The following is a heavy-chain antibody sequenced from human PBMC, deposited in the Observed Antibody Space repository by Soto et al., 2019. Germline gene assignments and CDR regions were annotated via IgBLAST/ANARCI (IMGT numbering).Heavy chain of an antibody. J-gene: IGHJ4*02. CDR3: ARGGGVATTVNYYFDY. CDR2: IWYDGSNK. Sequence: VAVIWYDGSNKYYADSVKGRFTISRDNSKNTLYLQMNSPRAEDTAVYYCARGGGVATTVNYYFDYWGQGTLVTVSS. V-gene: IGHV3-33*01. D-gene: IGHD4-17*01.